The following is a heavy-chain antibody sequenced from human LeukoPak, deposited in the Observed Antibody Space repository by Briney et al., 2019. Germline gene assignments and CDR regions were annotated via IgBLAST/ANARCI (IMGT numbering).Heavy chain of an antibody. CDR1: GGSISSYY. V-gene: IGHV4-59*01. CDR3: ARVAYYYDSSGYSTPALDY. J-gene: IGHJ4*02. CDR2: IYYSGST. D-gene: IGHD3-22*01. Sequence: SETLSLTCTVSGGSISSYYWSWIRQPPGKGLEWIGYIYYSGSTNYNPSLKSRVTISVDTSKNQFSLKLSSVTAADTAVYYCARVAYYYDSSGYSTPALDYWGQGTLVTVSS.